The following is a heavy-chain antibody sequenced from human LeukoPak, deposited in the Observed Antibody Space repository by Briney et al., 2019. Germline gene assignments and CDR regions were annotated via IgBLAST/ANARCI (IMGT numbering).Heavy chain of an antibody. CDR1: GYTFTVYY. Sequence: ASVKVSCKASGYTFTVYYMHWVRQAPGQGLEWMGWINPNSGGTNYAQKFQGRVTMTRDTSISTAYMELSRLRSDDTAVYYCARDGVYSSGWYVDYWGQGTLVTVSS. CDR2: INPNSGGT. V-gene: IGHV1-2*02. CDR3: ARDGVYSSGWYVDY. J-gene: IGHJ4*02. D-gene: IGHD6-19*01.